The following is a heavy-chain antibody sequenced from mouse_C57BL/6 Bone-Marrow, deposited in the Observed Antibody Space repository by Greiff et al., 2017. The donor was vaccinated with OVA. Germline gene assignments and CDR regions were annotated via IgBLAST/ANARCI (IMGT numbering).Heavy chain of an antibody. Sequence: EVKLQESGPVLVKPGASVKMSCKASGYTFTDYYMNWVKQSHGKSLEWIGVINPYNGGTSYNQKFKGKATLTVDKSSSTAYMELNSLTSEDSAVYYCAILRRAWFAYWGQGTLVTVSA. CDR2: INPYNGGT. V-gene: IGHV1-19*01. J-gene: IGHJ3*01. CDR3: AILRRAWFAY. CDR1: GYTFTDYY. D-gene: IGHD1-1*01.